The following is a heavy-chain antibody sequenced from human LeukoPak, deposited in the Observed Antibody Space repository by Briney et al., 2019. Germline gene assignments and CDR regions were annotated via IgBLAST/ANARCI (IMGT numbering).Heavy chain of an antibody. Sequence: PGGSLRLSCAASGFTFSSYAMSWVRQAPGKGLEWVSSISSSSSYIYYADSVKGRFTISRDNAKNSLYLQMNSLRAEDTAVYYCAREIYSSSWYLRRGLDAFDIWGQGTMVTVSS. CDR2: ISSSSSYI. D-gene: IGHD6-13*01. CDR3: AREIYSSSWYLRRGLDAFDI. CDR1: GFTFSSYA. J-gene: IGHJ3*02. V-gene: IGHV3-21*01.